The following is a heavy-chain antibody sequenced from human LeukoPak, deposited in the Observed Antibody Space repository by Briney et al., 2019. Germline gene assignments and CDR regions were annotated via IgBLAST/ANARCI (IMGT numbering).Heavy chain of an antibody. J-gene: IGHJ4*02. D-gene: IGHD3-22*01. V-gene: IGHV3-23*01. CDR3: AKDRTLGYDSSGYDY. CDR1: GFTFSSYA. CDR2: ISGSGGST. Sequence: GGSLRLSCAASGFTFSSYAMSWVRQAPGKGLEWVSAISGSGGSTYYADSVKGRFTISRDNSKNTLYLQMNSLRAEDTAVYYCAKDRTLGYDSSGYDYWGQGTLVTVSS.